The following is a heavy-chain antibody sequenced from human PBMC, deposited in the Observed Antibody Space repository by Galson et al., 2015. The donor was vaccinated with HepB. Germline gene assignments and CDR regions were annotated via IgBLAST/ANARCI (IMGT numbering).Heavy chain of an antibody. J-gene: IGHJ6*03. Sequence: SVKVSCKASGGTFSSYAISWVRQAPGQGLEWMGGIIPIFGTANYAQKFQGRVTITADESTSTAYMELSSLRSEDTAVYYCASVNIVATRLFKYYYYMDVWGKGTTVTVSS. CDR3: ASVNIVATRLFKYYYYMDV. CDR1: GGTFSSYA. CDR2: IIPIFGTA. V-gene: IGHV1-69*13. D-gene: IGHD5-12*01.